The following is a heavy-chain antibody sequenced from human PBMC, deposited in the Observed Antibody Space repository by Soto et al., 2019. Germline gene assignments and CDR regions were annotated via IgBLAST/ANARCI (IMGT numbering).Heavy chain of an antibody. CDR1: GYNFAGYW. Sequence: PGESLKISCKGSGYNFAGYWIAWVRQMPGKGLELMGIIYPSDSDTRYRPSFQGQVTISADKSISSAYLQWSSLRSSDTAMYYCARGGVSTRTFDYWGQGTPVTVSS. V-gene: IGHV5-51*01. CDR2: IYPSDSDT. D-gene: IGHD3-3*01. CDR3: ARGGVSTRTFDY. J-gene: IGHJ4*02.